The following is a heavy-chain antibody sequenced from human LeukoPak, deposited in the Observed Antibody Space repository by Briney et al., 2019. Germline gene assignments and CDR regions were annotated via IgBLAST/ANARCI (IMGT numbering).Heavy chain of an antibody. CDR3: ARLTPGKSWFDP. CDR1: GYSINSAYY. Sequence: SETLSLTCAVSGYSINSAYYWGWIRPPPGKGLEWIASMYHSGITYYNSSLKSRATISVDTSKNQFSLKLNSVTAADTSVYYCARLTPGKSWFDPWGHGTLVTVSS. D-gene: IGHD3-10*01. V-gene: IGHV4-38-2*01. J-gene: IGHJ5*02. CDR2: MYHSGIT.